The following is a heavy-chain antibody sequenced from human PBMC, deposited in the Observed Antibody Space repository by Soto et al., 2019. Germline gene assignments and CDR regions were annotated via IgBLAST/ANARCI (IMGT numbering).Heavy chain of an antibody. D-gene: IGHD2-21*02. V-gene: IGHV1-18*01. Sequence: GASVKVSCKASGYTFTSYGISWVRQAPGQGLEWMGWISAYNGNTNYAQKLKGRVTMTTDTSTSTAYMELRSLRSDDTAVHYCARVHIVVVTVDYFDYWGQGTLVTVSS. J-gene: IGHJ4*02. CDR1: GYTFTSYG. CDR3: ARVHIVVVTVDYFDY. CDR2: ISAYNGNT.